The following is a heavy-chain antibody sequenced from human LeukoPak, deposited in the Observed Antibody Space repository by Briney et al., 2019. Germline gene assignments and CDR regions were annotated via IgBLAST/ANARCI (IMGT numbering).Heavy chain of an antibody. V-gene: IGHV4-61*01. D-gene: IGHD2-8*02. Sequence: SETLSLTCTVSGGSVSSDSHYWSWIRQSPGKGLEWIGHIYYSGTTNYNPSPKSRVTISLDTSKNRVSLKLTSVTTADTAVYYCARDFRGYSTGYTFDIWGQGTMVTVSS. CDR1: GGSVSSDSHY. J-gene: IGHJ3*02. CDR2: IYYSGTT. CDR3: ARDFRGYSTGYTFDI.